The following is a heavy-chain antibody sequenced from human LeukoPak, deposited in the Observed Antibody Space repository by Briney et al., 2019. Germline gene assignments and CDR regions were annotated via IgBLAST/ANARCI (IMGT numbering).Heavy chain of an antibody. CDR2: TYYRSKWYN. J-gene: IGHJ3*02. D-gene: IGHD3-22*01. CDR1: GDSLSSNSAA. V-gene: IGHV6-1*01. Sequence: SQTLSLTCALSGDSLSSNSAAWHWVRQSPSRGLEWLGRTYYRSKWYNDYAVSATSRLSIIPDTSNNQSSLQLISVTPEDTAVYYCARRDYDSSEDAFDIWGQGTMVTVSS. CDR3: ARRDYDSSEDAFDI.